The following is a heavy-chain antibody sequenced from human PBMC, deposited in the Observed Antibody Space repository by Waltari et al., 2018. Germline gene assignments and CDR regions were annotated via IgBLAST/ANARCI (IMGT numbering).Heavy chain of an antibody. D-gene: IGHD6-19*01. Sequence: QVQLVQSGAEVKKPGASVKVSCKASGYTFTSYAMHWVRQAPGQRLEWMGWINAGNGNTKYSQKFQGRVTITRDTSASTAYMELSSLRSEDTAVYYCAREGWLVEEGGLDYWGQGTLVTVSS. CDR2: INAGNGNT. CDR1: GYTFTSYA. CDR3: AREGWLVEEGGLDY. J-gene: IGHJ4*02. V-gene: IGHV1-3*01.